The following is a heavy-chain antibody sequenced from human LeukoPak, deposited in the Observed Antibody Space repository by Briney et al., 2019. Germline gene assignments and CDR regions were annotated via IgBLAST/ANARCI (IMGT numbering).Heavy chain of an antibody. CDR1: GYTFTSYY. CDR2: IIPIFGTA. D-gene: IGHD3-3*01. V-gene: IGHV1-69*06. Sequence: SVKVSCKASGYTFTSYYMHWVRQAPGQGLEWMGGIIPIFGTANYAQKFQGRVTITADKSTSTAYMELSSLRSEDTAVYYCARDRETYYDFWSGYSSLNYWGQGTLVTVSS. J-gene: IGHJ4*02. CDR3: ARDRETYYDFWSGYSSLNY.